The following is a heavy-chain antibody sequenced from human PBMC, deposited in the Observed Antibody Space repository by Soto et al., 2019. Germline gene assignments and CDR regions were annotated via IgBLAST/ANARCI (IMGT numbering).Heavy chain of an antibody. J-gene: IGHJ6*02. CDR3: VRSSRRDISASRGKDV. D-gene: IGHD3-9*01. CDR2: ISSNGGTT. Sequence: GGSLRLSCLASGFTFSSNAMHWVRQAPGKGLEYVSAISSNGGTTYYADSVKDRFTISRDSPMNTLYLQLNSLRTEDTAVYYCVRSSRRDISASRGKDVWGQGTTVTVSS. V-gene: IGHV3-64*04. CDR1: GFTFSSNA.